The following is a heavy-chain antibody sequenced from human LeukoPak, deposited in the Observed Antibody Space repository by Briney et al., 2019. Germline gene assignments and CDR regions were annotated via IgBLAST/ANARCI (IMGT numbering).Heavy chain of an antibody. CDR3: AKSHSGSYWRSLDAFDI. Sequence: QSGGSLRLSCAASGFTVSSNYMSWVRQAPGKGLEWVSVIYSGGNTYYADSVKGRFTISRDNSKNTLYLQMNSLRAEDTAVYYCAKSHSGSYWRSLDAFDIWGQGTMVTVSS. CDR2: IYSGGNT. D-gene: IGHD1-26*01. CDR1: GFTVSSNY. V-gene: IGHV3-53*01. J-gene: IGHJ3*02.